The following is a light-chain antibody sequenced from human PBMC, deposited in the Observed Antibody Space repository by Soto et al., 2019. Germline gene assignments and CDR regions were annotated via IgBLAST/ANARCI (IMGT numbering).Light chain of an antibody. Sequence: QSALTQPPSASGSPGQSVTISCTGTSSDVGGYNYVSWYQQHPGKAPKLMIYEVSKRPSGVPDRFSGSKSGNTASLTVSGLQAEDEADYYCSSYGGRNNYVFGTGTKVTVL. V-gene: IGLV2-8*01. CDR1: SSDVGGYNY. CDR2: EVS. CDR3: SSYGGRNNYV. J-gene: IGLJ1*01.